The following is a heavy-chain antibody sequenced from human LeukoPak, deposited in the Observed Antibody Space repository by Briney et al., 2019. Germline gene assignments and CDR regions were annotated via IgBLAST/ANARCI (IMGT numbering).Heavy chain of an antibody. V-gene: IGHV3-23*01. J-gene: IGHJ4*02. CDR1: GFTFSSYA. Sequence: GGSLRLSCTASGFTFSSYAMSWVRQAPGKGLEWVSAISGSGGSTYYADYVKGRFTISRDNSKNTLYLQMNSLRAEDTAVYYCAKTPDYDFWSGNFDYWGQGTLVTVSS. CDR2: ISGSGGST. D-gene: IGHD3-3*01. CDR3: AKTPDYDFWSGNFDY.